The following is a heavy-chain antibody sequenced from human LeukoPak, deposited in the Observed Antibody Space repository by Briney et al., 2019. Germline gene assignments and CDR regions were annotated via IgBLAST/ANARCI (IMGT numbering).Heavy chain of an antibody. CDR1: GFTFGDYA. J-gene: IGHJ4*02. D-gene: IGHD5-12*01. Sequence: GGSLRLSCTASGFTFGDYAMSWVRQAPGKGLEGVGFIRSKAYGGTTEYAASVKGRFTISRDDSKSIAYLQMNSLKTEDTAVYYCTRGIVVATTRFDYWGQGTLVTVSS. V-gene: IGHV3-49*04. CDR2: IRSKAYGGTT. CDR3: TRGIVVATTRFDY.